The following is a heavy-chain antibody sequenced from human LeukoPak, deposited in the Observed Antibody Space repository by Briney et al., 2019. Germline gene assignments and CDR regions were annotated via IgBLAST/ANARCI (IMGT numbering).Heavy chain of an antibody. CDR1: GGSISSGGYY. Sequence: SETLSLTCTVSGGSISSGGYYWNWIRQHPGKGLEWIGYIYYSGSTYYNPSLKSRVTISVDTSKNQFSLKLSSVTAADTAVYYCARARGYCSGGSCYGRSIFDYWGQGTLVTVSS. D-gene: IGHD2-15*01. V-gene: IGHV4-31*03. CDR3: ARARGYCSGGSCYGRSIFDY. CDR2: IYYSGST. J-gene: IGHJ4*02.